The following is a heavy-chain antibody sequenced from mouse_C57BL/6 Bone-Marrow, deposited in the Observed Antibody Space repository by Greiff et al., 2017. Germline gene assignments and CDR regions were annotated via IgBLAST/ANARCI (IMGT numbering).Heavy chain of an antibody. D-gene: IGHD2-1*01. CDR2: FHPYNDDT. CDR1: GYTFTTYP. V-gene: IGHV1-47*01. CDR3: ARGGNYEGYYFDD. Sequence: QVHVKQSGAELVKPGASVKLSCKASGYTFTTYPIQWMKQNHGQSLEWIGNFHPYNDDTKYNEKFKGKATLTVEKSSSTVYLELSRLTSDDSAVYYCARGGNYEGYYFDDWGKGTTLTVSS. J-gene: IGHJ2*01.